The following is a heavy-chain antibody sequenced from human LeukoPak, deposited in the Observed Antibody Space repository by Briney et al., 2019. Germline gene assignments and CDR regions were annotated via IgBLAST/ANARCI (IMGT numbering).Heavy chain of an antibody. CDR3: AREFTYYDFWSGPMDV. Sequence: ASVKVSCKASGYTFTGYYMHWVRQAPGQGLEWMGWINPNSGGTNYAQKFQGRVTMTRDTSISTAYMELSRLRSADTAVYYCAREFTYYDFWSGPMDVWGQGTTVTVSS. CDR1: GYTFTGYY. J-gene: IGHJ6*02. CDR2: INPNSGGT. V-gene: IGHV1-2*02. D-gene: IGHD3-3*01.